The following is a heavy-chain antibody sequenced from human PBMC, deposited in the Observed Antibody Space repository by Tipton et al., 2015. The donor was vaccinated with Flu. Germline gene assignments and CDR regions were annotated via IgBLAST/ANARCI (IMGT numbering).Heavy chain of an antibody. V-gene: IGHV4-39*01. CDR1: SGSIGSTNYF. CDR3: ARLSYYDVDLKNFYFDY. Sequence: LRLSCTVSSGSIGSTNYFCAWIRQPPGKRLELIGSIYPSGTTYYNPSLKSRVTISVDTSKSQFSLMLRSVTAADTAVYYCARLSYYDVDLKNFYFDYWGQGALVTVSS. J-gene: IGHJ4*02. CDR2: IYPSGTT. D-gene: IGHD3-10*02.